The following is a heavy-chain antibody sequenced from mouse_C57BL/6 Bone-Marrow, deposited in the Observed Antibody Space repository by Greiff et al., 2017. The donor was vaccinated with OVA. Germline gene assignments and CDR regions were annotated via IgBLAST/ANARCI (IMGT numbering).Heavy chain of an antibody. CDR2: IDPENGDT. V-gene: IGHV14-4*01. CDR3: TTHITTVVADY. CDR1: GFNIKDDY. D-gene: IGHD1-1*01. J-gene: IGHJ2*01. Sequence: EVQVVESGAELVRPGASVKLSCTASGFNIKDDYMHWVKQRPEQGLEWIGWIDPENGDTEYASKFQGKATITADTSSNTAYLQLSSLTSEDTAVYYCTTHITTVVADYWGQGTTLTVSS.